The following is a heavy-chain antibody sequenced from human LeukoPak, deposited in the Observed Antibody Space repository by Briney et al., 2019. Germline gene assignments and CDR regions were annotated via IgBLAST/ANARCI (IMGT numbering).Heavy chain of an antibody. CDR2: ITWNSGII. CDR1: GFTFDDYA. Sequence: GGSLRLSCASSGFTFDDYAMHGVRQAPGKGLEGVSGITWNSGIIGYADSVKGRFTISRDNAKNSLYLQMNSLKAEDTALYYCAKAYSSGWYNLFDSWGQGTLVTVSS. V-gene: IGHV3-9*01. D-gene: IGHD6-19*01. J-gene: IGHJ4*02. CDR3: AKAYSSGWYNLFDS.